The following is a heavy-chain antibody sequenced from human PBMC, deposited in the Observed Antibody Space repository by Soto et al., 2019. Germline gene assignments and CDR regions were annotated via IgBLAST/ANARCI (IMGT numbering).Heavy chain of an antibody. CDR3: ARRPGYSSGWFAD. J-gene: IGHJ4*02. CDR2: IKQDGSEK. Sequence: EVQLVESGGGLVQPGGSLRLSCAASGITFSTYWMSWVRQAPGKGLEWLANIKQDGSEKYYVDSVKGRFTVSRDNAKNSLYLQMNSLRAEDTAVYYCARRPGYSSGWFADWGQGTLVTVS. D-gene: IGHD6-19*01. V-gene: IGHV3-7*01. CDR1: GITFSTYW.